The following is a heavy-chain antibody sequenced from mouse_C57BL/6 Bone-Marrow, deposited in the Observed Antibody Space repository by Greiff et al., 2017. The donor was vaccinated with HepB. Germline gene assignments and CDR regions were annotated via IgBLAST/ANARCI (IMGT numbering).Heavy chain of an antibody. D-gene: IGHD1-1*01. CDR2: IYPGSGST. J-gene: IGHJ4*01. Sequence: QVQLQQPGAELVKPGASVKMSCKASGYTFTSYWITWVKQRPGQGLEWIGDIYPGSGSTNYKEKFKSKATLTVDTSSSTAYMQLSSLTSEDSAVYYCAREGDYYYGSSYGYAMDYWGQGTSVTVSS. V-gene: IGHV1-55*01. CDR1: GYTFTSYW. CDR3: AREGDYYYGSSYGYAMDY.